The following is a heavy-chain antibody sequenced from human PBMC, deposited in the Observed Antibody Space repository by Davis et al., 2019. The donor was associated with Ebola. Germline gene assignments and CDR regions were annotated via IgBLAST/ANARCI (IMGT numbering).Heavy chain of an antibody. CDR1: GGSFHNYY. D-gene: IGHD2-21*02. CDR3: ARVTSLLPDY. CDR2: IYYGGST. J-gene: IGHJ4*02. Sequence: MPSETLSLTCTVSGGSFHNYYWSWIRQPPGKGLEWIGYIYYGGSTNYNPSLKSRVTISVDTSKNQFSLRLSSVTAADTAVYYCARVTSLLPDYWGQGTLVTVSS. V-gene: IGHV4-59*01.